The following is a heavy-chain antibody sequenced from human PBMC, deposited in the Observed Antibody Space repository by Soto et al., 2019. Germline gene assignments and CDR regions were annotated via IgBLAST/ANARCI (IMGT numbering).Heavy chain of an antibody. J-gene: IGHJ6*01. Sequence: GASRNISRKGSGYSFTSYWIGWVHQMPGKGLEWMVLIYPGDSDTRYSPSFQGQVTISADKSIITAYLQWRSLKASDAAMYYCARRGSCGCYPYYYGMEVWGQGASVTVSS. CDR1: GYSFTSYW. V-gene: IGHV5-51*07. CDR3: ARRGSCGCYPYYYGMEV. D-gene: IGHD6-19*01. CDR2: IYPGDSDT.